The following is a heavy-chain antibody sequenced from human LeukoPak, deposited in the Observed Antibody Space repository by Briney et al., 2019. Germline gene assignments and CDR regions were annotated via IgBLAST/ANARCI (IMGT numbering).Heavy chain of an antibody. D-gene: IGHD3-10*01. CDR1: GYTFTSYG. V-gene: IGHV1-18*04. CDR2: ISAYNGNT. J-gene: IGHJ4*02. Sequence: GASVKVSCKASGYTFTSYGISWVRQPPGQGLEWMGWISAYNGNTNYAQKLQGRVTMTTDTSTSTAYMELRSLRSDDTAVYYCARDGQWFGELLYYFDYWGQGTLVTVSS. CDR3: ARDGQWFGELLYYFDY.